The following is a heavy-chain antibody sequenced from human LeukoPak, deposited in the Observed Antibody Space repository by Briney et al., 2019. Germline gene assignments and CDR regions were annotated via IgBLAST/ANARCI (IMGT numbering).Heavy chain of an antibody. CDR2: LNPTGDT. CDR3: ARISFGGFIVAQDY. D-gene: IGHD3-16*02. CDR1: GPSFSGYY. Sequence: PSETLSLTCAVYGPSFSGYYWSWVRHPPGKGLEWLGELNPTGDTNYNSSLKSRVMISIATSKNQFSLRLTSVTAADTAMYYCARISFGGFIVAQDYWGQGTLVAVSS. V-gene: IGHV4-34*01. J-gene: IGHJ4*02.